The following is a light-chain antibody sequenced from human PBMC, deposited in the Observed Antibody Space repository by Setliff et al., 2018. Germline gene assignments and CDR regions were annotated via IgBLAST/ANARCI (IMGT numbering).Light chain of an antibody. CDR2: EVS. V-gene: IGLV2-23*02. CDR3: CSYAGSPYV. Sequence: SVLAQPASVSGSPGQSITIPCTGTSSDVGSYNLVSWYQQHPGKAPKLMIYEVSKRPSGVSNRFSGSKSGNTASLTISGLQAEDEADYYCCSYAGSPYVFGTGTKVTVL. J-gene: IGLJ1*01. CDR1: SSDVGSYNL.